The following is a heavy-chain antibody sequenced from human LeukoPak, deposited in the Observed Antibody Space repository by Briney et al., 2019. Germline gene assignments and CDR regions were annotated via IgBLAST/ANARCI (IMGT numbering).Heavy chain of an antibody. D-gene: IGHD3-9*01. CDR2: INTNTGNP. CDR1: GYTFTSYA. CDR3: ARDHNDILTGYFGSFDY. V-gene: IGHV7-4-1*02. Sequence: ASVKVSCTASGYTFTSYALNWVRQAPGQGLEWMGWINTNTGNPTYAQGFTGRFVFSLDTSVSTAYLQISSLKAEDTAVYYCARDHNDILTGYFGSFDYWGQGTLVTVSS. J-gene: IGHJ4*02.